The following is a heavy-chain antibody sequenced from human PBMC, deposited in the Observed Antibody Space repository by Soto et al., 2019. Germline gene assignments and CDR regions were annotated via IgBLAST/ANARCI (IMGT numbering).Heavy chain of an antibody. Sequence: VASVKVSCKASGFTFTSSAVQWVRQARGQRLEWIGWIVVGSGNTNYAQKFQERVTITRDMSTSTAYMELSSLRSEDTAVYYCAAESSGWSVDVFDIWGQGTMVTVSS. CDR1: GFTFTSSA. CDR3: AAESSGWSVDVFDI. V-gene: IGHV1-58*01. D-gene: IGHD6-19*01. CDR2: IVVGSGNT. J-gene: IGHJ3*02.